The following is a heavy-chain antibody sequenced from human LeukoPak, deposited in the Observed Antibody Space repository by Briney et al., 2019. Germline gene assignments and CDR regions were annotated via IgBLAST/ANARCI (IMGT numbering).Heavy chain of an antibody. CDR3: ARVRVGSGTSHAADAFDI. D-gene: IGHD1-26*01. Sequence: PGGSLRLSCAASGFTFSSYWMHWVRQAPGKGLVWVSRISNDGSRTSYADSVKGRFTISRDNAKSTLYLQMNSLRVEDTAVYYCARVRVGSGTSHAADAFDIWGQGTMVTVSS. J-gene: IGHJ3*02. CDR1: GFTFSSYW. V-gene: IGHV3-74*01. CDR2: ISNDGSRT.